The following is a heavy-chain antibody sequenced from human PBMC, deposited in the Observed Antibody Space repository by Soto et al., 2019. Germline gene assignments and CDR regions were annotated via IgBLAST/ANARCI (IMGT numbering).Heavy chain of an antibody. CDR3: ARGGYCSGGSCYWVRNWFDP. Sequence: PSETLSLTCTVSGGSISSYYWSWIRQPPGKGLEWIGYIYYSGSTNYNPSLKSRVTISVDTSKNQFSLKLSSVTAADTAVYYCARGGYCSGGSCYWVRNWFDPWGQGTLVTVSS. D-gene: IGHD2-15*01. V-gene: IGHV4-59*01. CDR1: GGSISSYY. J-gene: IGHJ5*02. CDR2: IYYSGST.